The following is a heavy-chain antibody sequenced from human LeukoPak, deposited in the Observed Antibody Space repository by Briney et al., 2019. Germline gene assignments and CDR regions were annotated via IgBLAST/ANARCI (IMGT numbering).Heavy chain of an antibody. Sequence: PSETLSLTCTVSGGSISSYYWSWIRQPPGKGLEYIGYIYFSGSTNYNPSLKSRVTMSVDTSKNQFSLKLSSVTAADTAVYYCARDGGKGWLWFDYWGQGTLVTVSS. CDR2: IYFSGST. CDR1: GGSISSYY. J-gene: IGHJ4*02. V-gene: IGHV4-59*01. D-gene: IGHD3-9*01. CDR3: ARDGGKGWLWFDY.